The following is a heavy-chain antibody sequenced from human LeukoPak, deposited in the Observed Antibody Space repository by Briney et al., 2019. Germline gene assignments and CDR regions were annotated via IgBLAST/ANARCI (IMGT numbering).Heavy chain of an antibody. CDR3: ARGLWWYKN. D-gene: IGHD4-23*01. Sequence: SETLSLTCAVYGGSFSGYYWSWIRQPPGKGPEWIGEINHSGSTNYNPSLKSRVTISVDTSKNQFSLKLSSVTAADTAVYYCARGLWWYKNWGQGTLVTVSS. CDR2: INHSGST. CDR1: GGSFSGYY. J-gene: IGHJ4*02. V-gene: IGHV4-34*01.